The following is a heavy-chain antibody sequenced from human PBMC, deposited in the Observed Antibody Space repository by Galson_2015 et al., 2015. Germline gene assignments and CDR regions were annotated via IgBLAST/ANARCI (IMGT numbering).Heavy chain of an antibody. V-gene: IGHV1-3*01. CDR1: GYTFTSYA. J-gene: IGHJ4*02. Sequence: SVKVSCKASGYTFTSYAMHWVRQAPGQRLEWMGWINAGNGNTKYSQKFQGRVTITRDTSASTAYMELSSLRSEDTAVYYCASGYCSSTSCPGVFDYWGQGTLVTVSS. D-gene: IGHD2-2*03. CDR3: ASGYCSSTSCPGVFDY. CDR2: INAGNGNT.